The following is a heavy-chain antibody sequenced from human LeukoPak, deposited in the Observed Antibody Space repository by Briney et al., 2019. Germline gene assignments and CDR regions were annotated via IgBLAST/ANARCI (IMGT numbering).Heavy chain of an antibody. CDR2: IYSGGNT. Sequence: GGSLRLSCAASGFTVSSNYMSWVRQAPGKGLEWVSVIYSGGNTFYADSVKGRFTISRDNSKNTLYLQMNSLRAEDTAVYYCAKADYYDSSGYYPAYWYFDLWGRGTLVTVSS. V-gene: IGHV3-53*01. CDR3: AKADYYDSSGYYPAYWYFDL. D-gene: IGHD3-22*01. J-gene: IGHJ2*01. CDR1: GFTVSSNY.